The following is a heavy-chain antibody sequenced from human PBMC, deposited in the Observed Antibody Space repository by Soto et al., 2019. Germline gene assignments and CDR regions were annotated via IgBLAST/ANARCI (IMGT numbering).Heavy chain of an antibody. CDR2: IKQDGGEK. Sequence: EVKLVESGGGLVQPGGSLRLSCAASGFTFSSYWMSWVRQAPGKGLEWVANIKQDGGEKYYVDSVKGRFTISRDNAKNSLYLQMNSLRAEDTAVYYCGRDLRDWGSRSYSYDYWGQGTLVTVSS. D-gene: IGHD1-26*01. V-gene: IGHV3-7*04. CDR3: GRDLRDWGSRSYSYDY. J-gene: IGHJ4*02. CDR1: GFTFSSYW.